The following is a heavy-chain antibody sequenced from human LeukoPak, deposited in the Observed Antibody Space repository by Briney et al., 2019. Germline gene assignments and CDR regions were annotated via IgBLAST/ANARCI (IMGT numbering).Heavy chain of an antibody. D-gene: IGHD4-11*01. Sequence: ASVKVSFKASGYTFTSYGISWVRQAPGQGLEWMGWISAYNGNTNYAQKLQGRVTMTTDTSTSTAYMELSSLRSEDTAVYYCARPSTVTYDAFDIWGQGTMVTVSS. CDR3: ARPSTVTYDAFDI. CDR2: ISAYNGNT. V-gene: IGHV1-18*01. CDR1: GYTFTSYG. J-gene: IGHJ3*02.